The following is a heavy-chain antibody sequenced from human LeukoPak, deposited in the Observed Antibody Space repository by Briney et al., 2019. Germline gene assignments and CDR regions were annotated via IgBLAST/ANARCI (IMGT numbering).Heavy chain of an antibody. J-gene: IGHJ4*02. CDR1: GFTFSGYW. D-gene: IGHD4-17*01. Sequence: GGSLTLSCAASGFTFSGYWMHWVRQAPGKGLVWVSRIYSDGSSASDADSVKGRFTISRDNARNTLYLQMSSLRAEDTAVYYCARENYGIDEWGEGALVTVSS. CDR3: ARENYGIDE. V-gene: IGHV3-74*01. CDR2: IYSDGSSA.